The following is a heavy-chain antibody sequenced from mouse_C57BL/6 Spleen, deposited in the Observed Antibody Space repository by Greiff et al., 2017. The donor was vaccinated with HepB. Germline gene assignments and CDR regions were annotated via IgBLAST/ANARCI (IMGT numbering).Heavy chain of an antibody. V-gene: IGHV1-47*01. CDR3: AIFDGYSLAMDY. CDR1: GYTFTTYP. CDR2: FHPYNDDT. Sequence: VQRVESGAELVKPGASVKMSCKASGYTFTTYPIEWMKQNHGKSLEWIGNFHPYNDDTKYNEKFKGKATLTVEKSSSTVYLELSRLTSDDSAVYYCAIFDGYSLAMDYWGQGTSVTVSS. D-gene: IGHD2-3*01. J-gene: IGHJ4*01.